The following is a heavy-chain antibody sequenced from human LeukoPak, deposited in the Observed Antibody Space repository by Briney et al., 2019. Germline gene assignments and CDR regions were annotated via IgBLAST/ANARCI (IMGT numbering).Heavy chain of an antibody. J-gene: IGHJ4*02. CDR1: GYTFTGYY. CDR3: ARDRRGAYGDYATSY. D-gene: IGHD4-17*01. Sequence: ASVKVSCKASGYTFTGYYMHWVRQAPGQGLEWMGWINPNSGATNYAQKFQGRVTMTRDTAISPAYMELSRLRSDDTAVYYCARDRRGAYGDYATSYWGQGTLVTVSS. CDR2: INPNSGAT. V-gene: IGHV1-2*02.